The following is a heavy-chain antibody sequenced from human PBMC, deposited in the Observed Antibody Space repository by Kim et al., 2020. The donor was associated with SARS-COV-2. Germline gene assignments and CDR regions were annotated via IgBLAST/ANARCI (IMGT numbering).Heavy chain of an antibody. CDR3: ARSFRNAFDI. J-gene: IGHJ3*02. V-gene: IGHV6-1*01. Sequence: STDYAVSVKSRIIINPDTTKTQFSLQLNSVTHEDTAVYYCARSFRNAFDIWGQGTMVTVSS. CDR2: ST.